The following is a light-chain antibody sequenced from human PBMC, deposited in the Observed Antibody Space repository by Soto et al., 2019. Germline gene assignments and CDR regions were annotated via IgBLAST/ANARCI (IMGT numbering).Light chain of an antibody. CDR3: GTWDSSLSAVV. Sequence: QSVLTQPPSVSAAPGQKVTISCSGSSSNIGNNYVSWYQQFPGTAPKLLIYDNNKRPSGIPDRFSGSKSGTSATLDITGLQTGDEADYYCGTWDSSLSAVVFDGGTKVTVL. J-gene: IGLJ2*01. V-gene: IGLV1-51*01. CDR2: DNN. CDR1: SSNIGNNY.